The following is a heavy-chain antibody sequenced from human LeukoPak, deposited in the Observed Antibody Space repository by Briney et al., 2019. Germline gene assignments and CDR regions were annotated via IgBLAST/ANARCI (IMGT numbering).Heavy chain of an antibody. CDR3: ARGGVLLWFGGKNWFDP. Sequence: SETLSLTCTVSGGSISSYYWSWIRQPAGKGLEWIGRIYTSGSTNYNPSLKSRVTISVDTSKNQFSLKLSFMTAADTAVYYCARGGVLLWFGGKNWFDPWGQGTLVTVSS. J-gene: IGHJ5*02. D-gene: IGHD3-10*01. CDR2: IYTSGST. CDR1: GGSISSYY. V-gene: IGHV4-4*07.